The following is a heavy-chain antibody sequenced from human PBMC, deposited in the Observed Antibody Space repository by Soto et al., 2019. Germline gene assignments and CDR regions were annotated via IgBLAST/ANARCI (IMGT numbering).Heavy chain of an antibody. D-gene: IGHD1-1*01. CDR3: VRLMSTDTTGYFDY. J-gene: IGHJ4*02. CDR2: VYWHDDK. CDR1: GFSLTTPGLG. V-gene: IGHV2-5*01. Sequence: QITLKHSGPTLVKPTQTLTLTCTVSGFSLTTPGLGVGWIRQPPGKALEWLTLVYWHDDKRYSSSLRDRLTIARYTSNNQVVLSMTNMDPEDSATYYCVRLMSTDTTGYFDYWGQGILVTVSS.